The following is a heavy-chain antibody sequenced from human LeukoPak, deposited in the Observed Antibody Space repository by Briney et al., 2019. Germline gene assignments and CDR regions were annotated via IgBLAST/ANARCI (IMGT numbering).Heavy chain of an antibody. CDR2: ISGSGGNT. D-gene: IGHD4-17*01. V-gene: IGHV3-23*01. CDR3: ATFSFGDYYYYYGMDV. J-gene: IGHJ6*02. Sequence: QPGASLRLSCAASGFTFSSYAMSWVRQAPGKGLEWVSAISGSGGNTYYADSVKGRFTISRDNSKNTLYLQMNSLRAEDTAVYYCATFSFGDYYYYYGMDVWGQGTTVTVSS. CDR1: GFTFSSYA.